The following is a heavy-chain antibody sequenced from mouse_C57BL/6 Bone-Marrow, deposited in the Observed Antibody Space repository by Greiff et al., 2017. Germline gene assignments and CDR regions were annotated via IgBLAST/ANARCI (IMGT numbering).Heavy chain of an antibody. J-gene: IGHJ4*01. V-gene: IGHV1-22*01. Sequence: EVQLQQSGPELVKPGASVKMSCKASGYTFTDYNMHWVKQSHGKSLEWIGYINPNNGGTSYNQKFKGKTTLTVNKSSSTAYMELRSLTSEDSAVYYCAAHYYGSRGDYWGQGTSVTVSS. D-gene: IGHD1-1*01. CDR2: INPNNGGT. CDR3: AAHYYGSRGDY. CDR1: GYTFTDYN.